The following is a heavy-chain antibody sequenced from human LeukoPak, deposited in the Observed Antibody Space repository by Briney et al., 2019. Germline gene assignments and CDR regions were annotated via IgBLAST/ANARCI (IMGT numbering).Heavy chain of an antibody. V-gene: IGHV6-1*01. J-gene: IGHJ3*02. CDR2: TYFRSKWYT. Sequence: SQTLSLTCAISGDSVSSSSVAWNWIRQSPSRGLEWLGRTYFRSKWYTDYVGSVKSRITINPDTSKNRFSLQLNSVTPEDTAVYYCERAPWNDNFFYIGGKGKMVTVSS. CDR3: ERAPWNDNFFYI. D-gene: IGHD1-1*01. CDR1: GDSVSSSSVA.